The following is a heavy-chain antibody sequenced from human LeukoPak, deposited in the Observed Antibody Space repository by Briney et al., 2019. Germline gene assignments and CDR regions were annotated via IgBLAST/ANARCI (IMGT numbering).Heavy chain of an antibody. V-gene: IGHV3-23*01. J-gene: IGHJ5*02. CDR3: AKSPGRATSNWFGP. CDR2: IGGSGGST. D-gene: IGHD5-12*01. Sequence: GGSLRLSCAASGFTFSSYAMSWVRQAPGKGLEWVSAIGGSGGSTYYADSVKGRFTISRDNSKNTLYLQMNSLRAEDTAVYYCAKSPGRATSNWFGPWGQGTLVTVSS. CDR1: GFTFSSYA.